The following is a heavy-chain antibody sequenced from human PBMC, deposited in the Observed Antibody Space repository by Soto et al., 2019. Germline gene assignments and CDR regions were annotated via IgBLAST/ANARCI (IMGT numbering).Heavy chain of an antibody. V-gene: IGHV4-31*03. Sequence: LSLTCTVSGDSISSGGYYWSWIRQHPGKGLEWIGYIYYSGSTYYNPSLKSRVIISVDTSKNQFSLKLSSVTAADTAVYYCARGSTVAALLFDYWDQGTLVTVSS. CDR3: ARGSTVAALLFDY. J-gene: IGHJ4*02. CDR1: GDSISSGGYY. CDR2: IYYSGST. D-gene: IGHD2-15*01.